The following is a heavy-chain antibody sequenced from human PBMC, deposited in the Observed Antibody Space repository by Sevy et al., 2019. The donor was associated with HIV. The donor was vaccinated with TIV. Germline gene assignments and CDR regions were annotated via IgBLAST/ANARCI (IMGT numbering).Heavy chain of an antibody. CDR2: IIPILGIA. CDR1: GGTFSSYA. J-gene: IGHJ6*03. V-gene: IGHV1-69*10. D-gene: IGHD6-13*01. CDR3: AREEVAAAGTGYYYYYMDV. Sequence: ASVKVSCKASGGTFSSYAISWVRQAPGQGLEWMGGIIPILGIANYAQKFQGRVTITAEKSTRKAYMELSSLRSEDTAVYYCAREEVAAAGTGYYYYYMDVWGKGTTVTVSS.